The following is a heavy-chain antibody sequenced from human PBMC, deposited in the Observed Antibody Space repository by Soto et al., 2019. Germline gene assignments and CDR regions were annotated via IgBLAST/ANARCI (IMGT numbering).Heavy chain of an antibody. J-gene: IGHJ4*02. CDR3: ARELYDYIWGSYWFDD. CDR2: ISAYNGNT. D-gene: IGHD3-16*01. V-gene: IGHV1-18*01. Sequence: ASVKVSCKASGYTFTSYGISWVRQAPGQGLEWMGWISAYNGNTNYAQKLQGRVTMTTDTSISTAYMELRSLRSEDTAVYYCARELYDYIWGSYWFDDWGQGTLVTVSS. CDR1: GYTFTSYG.